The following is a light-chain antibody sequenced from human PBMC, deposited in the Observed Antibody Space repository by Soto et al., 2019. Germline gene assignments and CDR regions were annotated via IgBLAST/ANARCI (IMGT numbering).Light chain of an antibody. V-gene: IGKV3-15*01. CDR2: GAS. CDR3: QQYNQWPLT. J-gene: IGKJ4*01. CDR1: ESVSRD. Sequence: EIVMTQSPATLSVSPGERATLSCRASESVSRDLGWYLQEPGRAPRLLIYGASTRATGIPDRFSGSGSGTDFTLTINSLQSEDFVVYYCQQYNQWPLTFGGGTKVEVK.